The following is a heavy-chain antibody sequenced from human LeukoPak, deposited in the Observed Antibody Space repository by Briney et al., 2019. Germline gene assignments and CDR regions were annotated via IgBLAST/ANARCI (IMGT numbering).Heavy chain of an antibody. D-gene: IGHD1-26*01. Sequence: GGSLRLSCAASGFTFSSYAMSWVRQAPGKGLEWVSAITGSGDRTYYTDSVKGRFTISRDNSKNTLYLQMNSLRVEDTAVYYCVKVPGGVGQVDWGQGTLVTVSS. CDR2: ITGSGDRT. V-gene: IGHV3-23*01. CDR1: GFTFSSYA. CDR3: VKVPGGVGQVD. J-gene: IGHJ4*02.